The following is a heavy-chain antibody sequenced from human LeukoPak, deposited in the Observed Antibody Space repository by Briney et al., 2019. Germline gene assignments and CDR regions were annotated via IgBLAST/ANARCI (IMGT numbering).Heavy chain of an antibody. CDR2: IPYSGSA. CDR3: ARPARDGIYYY. V-gene: IGHV4-39*01. D-gene: IGHD1-26*01. J-gene: IGHJ4*02. CDR1: GDSISSSTYF. Sequence: SETLSLTCAVSGDSISSSTYFWGWIRQPPGKGLEWIGSIPYSGSASYNPSLKSRVIISIDTTKNQLSLEVRSVTAADTAVYYCARPARDGIYYYWGQGTLVTVSS.